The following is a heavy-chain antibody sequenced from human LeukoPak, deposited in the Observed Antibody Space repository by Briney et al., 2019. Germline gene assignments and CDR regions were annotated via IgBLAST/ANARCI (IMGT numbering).Heavy chain of an antibody. Sequence: GGSLRLSCAASGFIFSSYGMHWVRQAPGKGLVWVAVIWYDGSKKYYADSVKGQFTISRDSSKDTLYLQMNSLRAEDTAVYYCARVAASDELDYWGQGILVTVSS. V-gene: IGHV3-33*01. CDR3: ARVAASDELDY. D-gene: IGHD3-10*01. J-gene: IGHJ4*02. CDR1: GFIFSSYG. CDR2: IWYDGSKK.